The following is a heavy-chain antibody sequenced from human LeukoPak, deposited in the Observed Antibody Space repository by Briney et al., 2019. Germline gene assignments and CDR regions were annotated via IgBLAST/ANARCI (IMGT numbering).Heavy chain of an antibody. J-gene: IGHJ3*01. Sequence: PSETLFLTCTFSGGSISSYYWSWIRQPPGKGLEWIGYIYYSGSTNYNPSLKSRVTISVDTSKNQFSLKLSSVTAADTAVYYCARGGIRFGAHAFDLSGQGTMVTVSS. V-gene: IGHV4-59*01. CDR1: GGSISSYY. CDR2: IYYSGST. D-gene: IGHD3-10*01. CDR3: ARGGIRFGAHAFDL.